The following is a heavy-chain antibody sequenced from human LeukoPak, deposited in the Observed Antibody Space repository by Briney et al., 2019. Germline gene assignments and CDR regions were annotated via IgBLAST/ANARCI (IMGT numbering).Heavy chain of an antibody. Sequence: GGSLRLSCAASGFTFSSYSMNWVRQAPGKWLEWISYISSSSSTIYYADSVKGRFTISRDNAKNSLYLQMNSLRAEDTAVYYCARGTYCSSTSCLDYWGQGTLVTVSS. D-gene: IGHD2-2*01. CDR1: GFTFSSYS. V-gene: IGHV3-48*01. CDR2: ISSSSSTI. J-gene: IGHJ4*02. CDR3: ARGTYCSSTSCLDY.